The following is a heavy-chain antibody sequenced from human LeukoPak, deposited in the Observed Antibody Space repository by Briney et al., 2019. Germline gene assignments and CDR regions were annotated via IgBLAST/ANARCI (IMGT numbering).Heavy chain of an antibody. V-gene: IGHV3-30*02. CDR1: GFIFSNYG. CDR3: AKVAYSSGWSPGYFQH. D-gene: IGHD6-19*01. J-gene: IGHJ1*01. CDR2: IPYDGSNK. Sequence: GGSLRLSCAASGFIFSNYGVHWVRQAPGKGLEWVAFIPYDGSNKYYVDSVKGRFTISRDNSKNTLYLQMNSLRAEDTAVYYCAKVAYSSGWSPGYFQHWGQGTLVTVSS.